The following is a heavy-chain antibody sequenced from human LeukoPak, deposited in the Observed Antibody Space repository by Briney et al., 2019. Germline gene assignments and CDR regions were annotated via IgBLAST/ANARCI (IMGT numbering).Heavy chain of an antibody. D-gene: IGHD3-3*01. CDR3: ARPYYDFWSGYSGHDAFDI. CDR1: GYSFTSYW. CDR2: IYPGDSDT. J-gene: IGHJ3*02. Sequence: GESLKISCKGSGYSFTSYWIGWVRQMPGKGLEWMGIIYPGDSDTSYSPSFQGQVTISADKSISTAYLQWSRLKASDTAMYYCARPYYDFWSGYSGHDAFDIWGQGTMVTVSS. V-gene: IGHV5-51*01.